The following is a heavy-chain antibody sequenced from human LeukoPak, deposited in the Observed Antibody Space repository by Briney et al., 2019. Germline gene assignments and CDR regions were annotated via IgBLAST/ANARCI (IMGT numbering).Heavy chain of an antibody. J-gene: IGHJ4*02. V-gene: IGHV3-48*01. Sequence: PGGSLRLSCAASGFTFSSYNMNWVRQAPGKGLEWVSYISSGSSIVYYADSVKGRFTISRDNSKNTLYLQMNSLRAEDTAVYYCARDRQQLVILDYWGQGTLVTVSS. CDR2: ISSGSSIV. CDR1: GFTFSSYN. D-gene: IGHD6-13*01. CDR3: ARDRQQLVILDY.